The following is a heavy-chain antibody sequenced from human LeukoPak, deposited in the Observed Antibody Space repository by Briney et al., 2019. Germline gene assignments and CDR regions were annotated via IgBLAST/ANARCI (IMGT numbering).Heavy chain of an antibody. CDR1: GFSLYTYS. V-gene: IGHV3-23*01. CDR2: VTGSSGST. CDR3: AKFPDSSGYYYFDY. D-gene: IGHD3-22*01. J-gene: IGHJ4*02. Sequence: GGSLRLSCAASGFSLYTYSMNWVRQAPGKGLGWVSGVTGSSGSTYYADSVKGRFTISRDTSKNTLYLQMNSLRAEDTAVYYCAKFPDSSGYYYFDYWGQGTLVTVSS.